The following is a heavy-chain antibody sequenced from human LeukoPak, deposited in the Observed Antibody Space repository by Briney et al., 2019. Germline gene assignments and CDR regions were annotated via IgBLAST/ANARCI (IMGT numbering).Heavy chain of an antibody. V-gene: IGHV3-30*02. D-gene: IGHD2-2*01. CDR1: RFTFTTYG. J-gene: IGHJ4*02. CDR2: IQYDGGNK. CDR3: VKARYCSSTRCYDFDF. Sequence: GGSLRLSRAASRFTFTTYGMHWVRQGPGKGLEWVAFIQYDGGNKYYAESVKGRFTISRDNSRNTLYLQMNSLRVEDTAVYYCVKARYCSSTRCYDFDFWGQGTLVTVSS.